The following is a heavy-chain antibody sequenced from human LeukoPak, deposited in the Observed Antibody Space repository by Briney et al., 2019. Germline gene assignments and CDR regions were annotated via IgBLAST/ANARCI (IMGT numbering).Heavy chain of an antibody. V-gene: IGHV4-38-2*02. D-gene: IGHD2/OR15-2a*01. CDR2: IHDTGST. J-gene: IGHJ4*02. CDR3: ARRRWDTTTYYPFDY. CDR1: GGSISSGYY. Sequence: SETLSLTCTVSGGSISSGYYWGWIRQPPGKGLEWIGSIHDTGSTYYNPSLKSRVTISVDTSKNQFSLKMNSVTAADTAVYYCARRRWDTTTYYPFDYWGQGTLVTVSS.